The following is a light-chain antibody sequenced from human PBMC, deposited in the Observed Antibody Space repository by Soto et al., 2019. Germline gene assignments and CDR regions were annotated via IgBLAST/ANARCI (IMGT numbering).Light chain of an antibody. CDR1: QSISSY. CDR3: QQSYSTPPWT. Sequence: IQMTQSPSSLSASVGDRVTITCRASQSISSYLNWYQQKPGKAPKLLIYAAFSLQSGVPSRFSGSGSGTDFTLTISSLQPEDFATYYCQQSYSTPPWTFGQGTKVEIK. CDR2: AAF. J-gene: IGKJ1*01. V-gene: IGKV1-39*01.